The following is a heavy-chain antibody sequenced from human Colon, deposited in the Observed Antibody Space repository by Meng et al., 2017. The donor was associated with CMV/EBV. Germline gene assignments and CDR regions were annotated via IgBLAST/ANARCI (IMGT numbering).Heavy chain of an antibody. Sequence: GESLKISCKASGYTFSTYWIGWVRQMPGKGLEWMGIIFPVYSDTRYSPSFHGQVTMSVDKSTSTAYLHWSSLKASDTAVYYRARPRESSGYNSIFDLWGQGTQVTVSS. J-gene: IGHJ4*02. CDR2: IFPVYSDT. CDR1: GYTFSTYW. D-gene: IGHD3-22*01. V-gene: IGHV5-51*01. CDR3: ARPRESSGYNSIFDL.